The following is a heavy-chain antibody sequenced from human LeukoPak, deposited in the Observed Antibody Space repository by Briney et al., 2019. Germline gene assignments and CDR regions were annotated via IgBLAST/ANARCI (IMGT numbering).Heavy chain of an antibody. CDR3: AYSTRTPRFS. Sequence: PGGSLRLSCAASGFTVRGNSMGWVRQAPGKGLEWVSAISGSGGSTYYADSVKGRFTISRDNSKNTLYLQMNSLRAEDTAVYYCAYSTRTPRFSWGQGTLVTVSS. CDR2: ISGSGGST. D-gene: IGHD1-7*01. J-gene: IGHJ4*02. V-gene: IGHV3-23*01. CDR1: GFTVRGNS.